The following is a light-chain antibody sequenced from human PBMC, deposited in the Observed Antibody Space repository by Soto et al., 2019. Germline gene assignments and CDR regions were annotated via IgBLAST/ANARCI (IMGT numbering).Light chain of an antibody. J-gene: IGKJ4*01. CDR2: AAS. Sequence: DIQMTQSPSSVSASVGARVTITCRASQYIANWIAWYQQKPGKAPRLLIYAASSLQSGVPSRFSGSGSGTEFTLTISSLQPEDFATYYCQQANSRPPLTFGGGTRIEIK. CDR1: QYIANW. CDR3: QQANSRPPLT. V-gene: IGKV1-12*01.